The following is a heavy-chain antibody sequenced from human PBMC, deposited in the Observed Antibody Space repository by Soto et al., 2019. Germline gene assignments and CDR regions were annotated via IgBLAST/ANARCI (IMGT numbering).Heavy chain of an antibody. J-gene: IGHJ4*02. CDR2: IYYSGST. Sequence: SETLSLTCTVSGGSISSSSYYWGWIRQPPGKGLEWIGSIYYSGSTYYNPSLKSRVTISVDTSKNQFSLKLSSVTAADTAVYYCARGHQGFDYWGQGTLVTVSS. CDR1: GGSISSSSYY. CDR3: ARGHQGFDY. V-gene: IGHV4-39*07.